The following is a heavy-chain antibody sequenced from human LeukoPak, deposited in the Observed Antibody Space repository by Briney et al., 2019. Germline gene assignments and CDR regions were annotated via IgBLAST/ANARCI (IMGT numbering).Heavy chain of an antibody. CDR2: IYTSGST. CDR1: GGSISSYY. Sequence: PSETLSLTCTVPGGSISSYYWSWIRKPAGKGLEWIGRIYTSGSTNYNPSLKSRVTMSVDTSKNQFSLKLSSVTAADTAVYYCARGYCSSTSCHNWFDPWGQGTLVTVSS. V-gene: IGHV4-4*07. CDR3: ARGYCSSTSCHNWFDP. D-gene: IGHD2-2*01. J-gene: IGHJ5*02.